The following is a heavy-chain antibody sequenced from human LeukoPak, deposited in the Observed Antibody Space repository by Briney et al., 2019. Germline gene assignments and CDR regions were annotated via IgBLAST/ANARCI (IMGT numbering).Heavy chain of an antibody. CDR2: ISGSGGST. CDR3: AKAKGVAAHAYYYYGMDV. V-gene: IGHV3-23*01. CDR1: GFTFSSYA. J-gene: IGHJ6*02. D-gene: IGHD6-13*01. Sequence: GGSLRLSCAASGFTFSSYAMSWVRQAPGKGLEWVSAISGSGGSTYYADSVKGRFTISRDNSKNTLYLQMNSLRAEDTAVYYCAKAKGVAAHAYYYYGMDVWGQGTTVTVSS.